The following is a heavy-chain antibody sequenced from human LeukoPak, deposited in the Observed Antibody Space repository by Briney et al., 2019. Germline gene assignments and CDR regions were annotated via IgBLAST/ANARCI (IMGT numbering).Heavy chain of an antibody. J-gene: IGHJ4*02. CDR2: ISGSGGST. D-gene: IGHD2-2*01. CDR1: GFTFSSYA. Sequence: GGSLRLSCAASGFTFSSYAMSWVRQAPGKGLEWVSAISGSGGSTYYADSVKGRFTISRDNSKNTLYLQMNSLRAEDTAVYYCAKGGRGYCSSTSCLYYWGQGALVTVSS. V-gene: IGHV3-23*01. CDR3: AKGGRGYCSSTSCLYY.